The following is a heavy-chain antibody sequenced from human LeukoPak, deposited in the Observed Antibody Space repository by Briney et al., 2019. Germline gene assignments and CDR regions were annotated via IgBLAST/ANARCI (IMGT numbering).Heavy chain of an antibody. CDR3: ARYGSGGRALDI. Sequence: SETLSLTCNVSGGSISIYYWSWIRQPPGRGLEWIGYIHNTGSTNYNPSLKSRVTISVDTSENQVSLRLSSVTAADTAVYYCARYGSGGRALDIWGQGTMVTVAS. D-gene: IGHD1-26*01. V-gene: IGHV4-59*08. J-gene: IGHJ3*02. CDR1: GGSISIYY. CDR2: IHNTGST.